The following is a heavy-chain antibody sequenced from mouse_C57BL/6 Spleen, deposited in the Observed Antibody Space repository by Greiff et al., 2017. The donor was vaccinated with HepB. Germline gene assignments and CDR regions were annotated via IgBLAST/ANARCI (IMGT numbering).Heavy chain of an antibody. CDR3: ARGGDGYYPWFAY. D-gene: IGHD2-3*01. J-gene: IGHJ3*01. V-gene: IGHV1-59*01. Sequence: QVQLKQPGAELVRPGTSVKLSCKASGYTFTSYWMHWVKQRPGQGLEWIGVIDPSDSYTNYNQKFKGKATLTVDTSSSTAYVQLSSLTSEDSAVYYCARGGDGYYPWFAYWGQGTLVTVSA. CDR2: IDPSDSYT. CDR1: GYTFTSYW.